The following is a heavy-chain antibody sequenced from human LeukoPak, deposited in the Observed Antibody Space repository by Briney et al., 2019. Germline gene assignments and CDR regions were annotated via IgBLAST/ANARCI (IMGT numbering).Heavy chain of an antibody. CDR3: ARDSLVGSTTPVFDY. D-gene: IGHD1-26*01. V-gene: IGHV3-21*04. CDR1: GFTFSSYG. J-gene: IGHJ4*02. Sequence: GGSLRLSCSASGFTFSSYGMNWVRQAPGMGLEWVSSIDSTSTYIYYADSVKGRFTISRDNAKNSLYLQMDSLRAEDTAVYYCARDSLVGSTTPVFDYWGQGTLVTVSS. CDR2: IDSTSTYI.